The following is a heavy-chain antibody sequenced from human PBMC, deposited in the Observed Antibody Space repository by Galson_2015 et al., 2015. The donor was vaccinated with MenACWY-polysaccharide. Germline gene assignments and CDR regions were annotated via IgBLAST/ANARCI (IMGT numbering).Heavy chain of an antibody. CDR3: ATIPSDFWRDFGSVFPF. D-gene: IGHD3-3*01. J-gene: IGHJ3*01. CDR1: GASMTTFF. CDR2: TFHRGSS. V-gene: IGHV4-59*01. Sequence: SETLSLTCSVSGASMTTFFWTWLRQPPGKGLEWIGYTFHRGSSNYNPSLQSRATMSVDVSKRQFSLKLTSVTAADAAVYYCATIPSDFWRDFGSVFPFWGQGTVVAVSS.